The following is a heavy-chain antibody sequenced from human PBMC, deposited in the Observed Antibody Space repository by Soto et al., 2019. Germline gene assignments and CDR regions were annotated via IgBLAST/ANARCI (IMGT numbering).Heavy chain of an antibody. CDR1: GSSIGGGGL. Sequence: PSETLSLTCAVSGSSIGGGGLWRWGRQPPGKGLEWIAEIFHDGNTNYSPSLKSRVTISVDKSQNQFSLNVYSVTAADTAVYYCARHEGWTGPDQWGQGTLVTVSS. D-gene: IGHD2-8*02. CDR2: IFHDGNT. J-gene: IGHJ5*02. V-gene: IGHV4-4*02. CDR3: ARHEGWTGPDQ.